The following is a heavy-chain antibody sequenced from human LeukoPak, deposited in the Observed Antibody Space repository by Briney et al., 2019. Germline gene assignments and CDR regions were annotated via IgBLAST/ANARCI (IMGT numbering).Heavy chain of an antibody. J-gene: IGHJ4*02. CDR1: GFTFSSYV. CDR3: ANLGATSGPVGP. Sequence: PGGSLRLSCAASGFTFSSYVMYWARQAPGKGLEWVADIPYDGSFKHYADSVKGRFTISRDNSKNTLYLQMNSLRAEDTAVYYCANLGATSGPVGPWGQGTLVTVSS. CDR2: IPYDGSFK. V-gene: IGHV3-30*14. D-gene: IGHD1-26*01.